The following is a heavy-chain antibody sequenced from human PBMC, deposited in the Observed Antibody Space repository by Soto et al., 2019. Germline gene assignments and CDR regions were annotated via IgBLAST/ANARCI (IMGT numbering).Heavy chain of an antibody. D-gene: IGHD4-17*01. CDR1: GGSFSGDY. V-gene: IGHV4-34*01. CDR3: AGETYGDYVGYFDP. J-gene: IGHJ5*02. Sequence: PSETLSLTCAVYGGSFSGDYWSWIRQPPGKGLEWIGEINHSGSTNYNPSLKSRVTISVDRSKNQFSLKLSSVTAADTAVYYCAGETYGDYVGYFDPWGQGTLVTVSS. CDR2: INHSGST.